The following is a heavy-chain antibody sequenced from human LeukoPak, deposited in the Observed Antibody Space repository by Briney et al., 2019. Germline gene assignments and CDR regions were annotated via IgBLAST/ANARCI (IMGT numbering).Heavy chain of an antibody. J-gene: IGHJ6*03. D-gene: IGHD5-12*01. V-gene: IGHV3-74*01. CDR3: AREHSGYIYYYYYMDV. CDR2: INTDGSST. Sequence: GGSLRLSCAASGFTFSSYWMHWVRQAPGKGLVWVSRINTDGSSTSYADSVKGRFTISRDNSKNTLYLQMNSLRAEDTAVYYCAREHSGYIYYYYYMDVWGKGTTVTVSS. CDR1: GFTFSSYW.